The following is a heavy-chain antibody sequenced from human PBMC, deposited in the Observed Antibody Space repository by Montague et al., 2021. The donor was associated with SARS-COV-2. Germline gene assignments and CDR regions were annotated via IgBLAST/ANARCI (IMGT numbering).Heavy chain of an antibody. D-gene: IGHD3-10*01. CDR3: ATNYGSGTFPGWFDP. J-gene: IGHJ5*02. V-gene: IGHV4-4*02. Sequence: SETLSLTCDVSGGAMSSGQWWSWVRQPPGKGLEWIGEIYQTGYTNYNPSLRSRVTISVEKSRNQFSLKMTSMTAADTAVYYCATNYGSGTFPGWFDPWGQGTLVTVSS. CDR1: GGAMSSGQW. CDR2: IYQTGYT.